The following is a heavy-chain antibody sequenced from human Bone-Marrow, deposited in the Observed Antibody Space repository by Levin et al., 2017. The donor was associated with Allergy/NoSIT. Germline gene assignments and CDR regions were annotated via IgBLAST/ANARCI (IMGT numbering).Heavy chain of an antibody. V-gene: IGHV4-59*01. CDR2: IYYSGST. J-gene: IGHJ4*02. D-gene: IGHD7-27*01. Sequence: AGGSLRLSCTVSGGSISSYYWSWIRQPPGKGLEWIGYIYYSGSTNYNPSLKSRVTISVDTSKNQFSLKLSSVTAADTAVYYCARGTNWGPFGIDYWGQGTLVTVSS. CDR3: ARGTNWGPFGIDY. CDR1: GGSISSYY.